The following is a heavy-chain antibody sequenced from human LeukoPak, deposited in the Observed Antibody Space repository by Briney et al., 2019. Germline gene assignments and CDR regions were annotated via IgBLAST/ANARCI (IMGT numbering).Heavy chain of an antibody. V-gene: IGHV3-23*01. D-gene: IGHD4-17*01. Sequence: PGGSLRLSCAASGFTFSSYAMSWIRQAPGKGLEWVSAISGSGGSTYYADSVKGRFTISRDNSKNTLYLQMNSLRAQDTTVYYCAKEPGKTVTHSSIYFDYSGEGTLVTVYS. CDR2: ISGSGGST. CDR1: GFTFSSYA. CDR3: AKEPGKTVTHSSIYFDY. J-gene: IGHJ4*02.